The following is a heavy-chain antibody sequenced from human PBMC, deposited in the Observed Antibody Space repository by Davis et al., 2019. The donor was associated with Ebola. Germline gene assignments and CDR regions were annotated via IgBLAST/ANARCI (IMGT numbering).Heavy chain of an antibody. CDR2: VSHSERER. D-gene: IGHD3-3*01. CDR1: GFTFRNYA. Sequence: GESLKISCAASGFTFRNYAMHWVRRAPGKGLEWVAVVSHSERERFYADSVKGRFTISRDNSENTLYLQMSSLTVDDTAVYYCVRAVFHEVLDYWGQGTPVTVSS. CDR3: VRAVFHEVLDY. J-gene: IGHJ4*02. V-gene: IGHV3-30*04.